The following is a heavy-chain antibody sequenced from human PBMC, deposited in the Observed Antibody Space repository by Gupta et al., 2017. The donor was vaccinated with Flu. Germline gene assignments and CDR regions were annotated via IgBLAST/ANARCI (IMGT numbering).Heavy chain of an antibody. CDR3: ARAARDYYATGSYHPFYFYYMDV. D-gene: IGHD3-10*01. V-gene: IGHV1-69*06. Sequence: QVQLVQSGAEVKKPGSSVKVSCTASGGTFSTYAINWVRQAPGQGLEWVGGITPIFGSPDFAQKFQGRVTITADKSTSTAYMELSSLRSDDTAVYYCARAARDYYATGSYHPFYFYYMDVWGKGTTVTVSS. CDR1: GGTFSTYA. J-gene: IGHJ6*03. CDR2: ITPIFGSP.